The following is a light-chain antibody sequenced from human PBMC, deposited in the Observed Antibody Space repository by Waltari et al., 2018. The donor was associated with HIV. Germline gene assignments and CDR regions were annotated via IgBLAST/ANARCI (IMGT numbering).Light chain of an antibody. J-gene: IGKJ1*01. V-gene: IGKV3-15*01. Sequence: EIVMTQSPATLSVSPGERATLSCRASQSVSRNLAWYQQKPGQAPRLLIYGASTRATGTPDRFSGTGAGTDLTLTISSLQSEDFVVYYCQQYNGWPGTFGQGTKVESK. CDR3: QQYNGWPGT. CDR1: QSVSRN. CDR2: GAS.